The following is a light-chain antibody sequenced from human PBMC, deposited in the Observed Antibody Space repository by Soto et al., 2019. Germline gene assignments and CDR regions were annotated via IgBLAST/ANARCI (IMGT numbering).Light chain of an antibody. CDR1: SSIIGSNY. J-gene: IGLJ2*01. V-gene: IGLV1-47*01. CDR2: RHN. CDR3: AAADDSLSGVI. Sequence: QAVVTQPPSASGTPGQRVTISCSGSSSIIGSNYVYWYQQVPGTAPKLLIYRHNQRPSGVPDRFSGSKSGSSASLAISGLRSEDEATYYCAAADDSLSGVIFGGGTKLTVL.